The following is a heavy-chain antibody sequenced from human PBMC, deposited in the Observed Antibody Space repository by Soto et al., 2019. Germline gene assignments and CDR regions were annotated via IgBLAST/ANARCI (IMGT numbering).Heavy chain of an antibody. V-gene: IGHV3-21*01. Sequence: GGSLRLSCAASGFTFSSYSMNWVRQAPGKGLEWVSSISSSSSYIYYADSVKGRFTISRDNAKNSLYLQMNSLRAEDTAVYYCARDPPYSSGWYVNYYYYGMDVWGQGTTVTVSS. CDR3: ARDPPYSSGWYVNYYYYGMDV. J-gene: IGHJ6*02. CDR1: GFTFSSYS. D-gene: IGHD6-19*01. CDR2: ISSSSSYI.